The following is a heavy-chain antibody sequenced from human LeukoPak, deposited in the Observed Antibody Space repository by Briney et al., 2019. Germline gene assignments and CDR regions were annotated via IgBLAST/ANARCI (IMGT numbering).Heavy chain of an antibody. J-gene: IGHJ6*03. V-gene: IGHV3-23*01. D-gene: IGHD1-1*01. CDR2: FSGTDVST. Sequence: PGGSLRLSCAASGFTFSSYSMNWVRQAPGKGLEWVSGFSGTDVSTYYADSVKGRFTISRDISKNTLYLQMNSLRDEDTAVYYCTRDFLDNRERPYYMDVWGKGTTVTVSS. CDR1: GFTFSSYS. CDR3: TRDFLDNRERPYYMDV.